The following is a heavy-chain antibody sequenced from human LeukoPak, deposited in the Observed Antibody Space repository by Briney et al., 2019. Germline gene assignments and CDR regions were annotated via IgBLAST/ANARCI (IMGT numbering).Heavy chain of an antibody. CDR2: ICGHGISI. Sequence: GGSLRLSCEASGFTFSDYAMSWVRQAPGKGLEWVSGICGHGISIYYADSVKGRFTISRDNAKNSLYLQMNSLRAEDTAVYYCARVVIVGAETDYWGQGTLVTVSS. CDR1: GFTFSDYA. V-gene: IGHV3-23*01. J-gene: IGHJ4*02. CDR3: ARVVIVGAETDY. D-gene: IGHD1-26*01.